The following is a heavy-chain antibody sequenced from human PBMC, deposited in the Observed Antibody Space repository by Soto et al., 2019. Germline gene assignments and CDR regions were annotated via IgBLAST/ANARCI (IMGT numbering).Heavy chain of an antibody. V-gene: IGHV3-23*01. CDR3: ETVGGWSPHGFDT. J-gene: IGHJ5*02. Sequence: GGSLRLSCAASGFTFSSYAMSWVRQAPGKGLEWVSAISGSGGSTYYADSVKGRFTISRDNSKNTLYLQMNSLRAEDTAVYYCETVGGWSPHGFDTWGQGTLVTVSS. D-gene: IGHD2-8*01. CDR1: GFTFSSYA. CDR2: ISGSGGST.